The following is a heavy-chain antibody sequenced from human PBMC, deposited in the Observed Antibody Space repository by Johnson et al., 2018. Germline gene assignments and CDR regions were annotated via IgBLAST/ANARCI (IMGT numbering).Heavy chain of an antibody. D-gene: IGHD2-15*01. J-gene: IGHJ6*02. V-gene: IGHV3-30-3*01. Sequence: QVQLVQSGGDVVQPGRSLRLSCATSGFRLSQYAMHWVRQAPGKGLEWVALLSYDGSDAYYADSAVKGRFTISRDNSKNTLYLQMNSLRAEDTAVYYCAKEGDCSGGSCYIYYYYYGMDVWGQGTTVTVSS. CDR3: AKEGDCSGGSCYIYYYYYGMDV. CDR2: LSYDGSDA. CDR1: GFRLSQYA.